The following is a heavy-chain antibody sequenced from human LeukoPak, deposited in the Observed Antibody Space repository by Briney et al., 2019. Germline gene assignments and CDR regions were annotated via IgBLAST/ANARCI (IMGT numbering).Heavy chain of an antibody. Sequence: GASVKVSCKASGYTFTSYYMHWVRQAPGQGLEWMGWINPNSGGTNYAQKFQGRVTMTRDTSISTAYMELSRLRSDDTAVYYCARPLDYGGNPNTFDYWGQGTLVTVSS. CDR3: ARPLDYGGNPNTFDY. CDR2: INPNSGGT. D-gene: IGHD4-23*01. CDR1: GYTFTSYY. V-gene: IGHV1-2*02. J-gene: IGHJ4*02.